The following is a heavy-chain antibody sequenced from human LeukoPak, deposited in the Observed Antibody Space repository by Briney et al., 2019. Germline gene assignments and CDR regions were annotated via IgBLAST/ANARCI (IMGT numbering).Heavy chain of an antibody. CDR2: ISGSGGST. D-gene: IGHD2-2*02. CDR3: ASLVRGYCSSTSWYTRLHTSEDY. V-gene: IGHV3-23*01. CDR1: GFTFSSYA. Sequence: RPGGSLRLSCAASGFTFSSYAMSWVRQAPGKGLEWVSAISGSGGSTYYADSVKGRFTISRDNSKNTLYLQMNSLRAEDTAVYYCASLVRGYCSSTSWYTRLHTSEDYWGQGTLVTVSS. J-gene: IGHJ4*02.